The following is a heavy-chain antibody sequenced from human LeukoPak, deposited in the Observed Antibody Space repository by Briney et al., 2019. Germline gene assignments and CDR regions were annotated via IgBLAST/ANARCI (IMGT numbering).Heavy chain of an antibody. D-gene: IGHD2-2*01. CDR3: ARVPLTKIVVVYQLLWAYGMDV. CDR2: INHSGST. CDR1: GGSFSGYY. J-gene: IGHJ6*02. V-gene: IGHV4-34*01. Sequence: SETLSLTCAVYGGSFSGYYWSWIRQPPGKGLEWIGEINHSGSTNYNPSLKSRVTISVDTSKNQFSLKPSSVTAADTAVYYCARVPLTKIVVVYQLLWAYGMDVWGQGATVTVSS.